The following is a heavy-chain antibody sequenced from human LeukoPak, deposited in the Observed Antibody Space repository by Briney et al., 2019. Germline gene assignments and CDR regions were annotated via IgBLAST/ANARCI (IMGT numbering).Heavy chain of an antibody. CDR2: IYTSRST. J-gene: IGHJ5*02. V-gene: IGHV4-4*07. CDR3: ARQYPLLSGNWFDP. CDR1: GGSISSYY. Sequence: SETLSLTCTVSGGSISSYYWSWIRQPAGKGLEWIGRIYTSRSTNYNPSLKSRVTMSVDTSKNQFSLKLSSVTAADTAVYYCARQYPLLSGNWFDPWGQGTLVTVSS. D-gene: IGHD2-2*01.